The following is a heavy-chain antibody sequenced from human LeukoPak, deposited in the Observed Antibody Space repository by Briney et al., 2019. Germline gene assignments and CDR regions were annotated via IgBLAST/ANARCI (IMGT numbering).Heavy chain of an antibody. D-gene: IGHD3-10*01. CDR2: IYHSGTT. J-gene: IGHJ4*02. Sequence: SETLSLTCAVSGYSITSSSWWGWIRQPPGKGLEWIGYIYHSGTTYYNPSLQSRVTMSVDTSKNQFSLKLSSVTAVDTAEYYCARKENVYYYFDYWGQGTLVTVSS. CDR1: GYSITSSSW. V-gene: IGHV4-28*01. CDR3: ARKENVYYYFDY.